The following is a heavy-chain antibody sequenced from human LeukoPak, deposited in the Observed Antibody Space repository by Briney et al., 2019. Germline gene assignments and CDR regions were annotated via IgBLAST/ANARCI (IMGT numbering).Heavy chain of an antibody. CDR3: VRGMQPTLHRASGMFY. Sequence: PGGSLRLSCAASGFPFNTYSMAWVRQAPEKGLEWVSSISGNGNAIFYAPSVKGRFTISRDNSENSLYLQMNSLRDEDTAVYYCVRGMQPTLHRASGMFYWGQATRVTVSS. V-gene: IGHV3-23*01. CDR1: GFPFNTYS. CDR2: ISGNGNAI. D-gene: IGHD2-8*01. J-gene: IGHJ4*02.